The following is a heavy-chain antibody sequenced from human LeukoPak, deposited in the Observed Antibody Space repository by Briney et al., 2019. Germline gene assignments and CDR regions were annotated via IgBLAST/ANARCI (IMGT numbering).Heavy chain of an antibody. CDR1: GFTFSSYS. V-gene: IGHV3-21*04. Sequence: GGSLRLSCAASGFTFSSYSMNWVRQAPGKGLEWVSSISSSSSYIYYADSVKGRFTISRDNAKNSLYLQMNSLRAEDTAVYYCAKPAVYGDKHDAFDIWGQGTMVTVSS. D-gene: IGHD4-17*01. J-gene: IGHJ3*02. CDR3: AKPAVYGDKHDAFDI. CDR2: ISSSSSYI.